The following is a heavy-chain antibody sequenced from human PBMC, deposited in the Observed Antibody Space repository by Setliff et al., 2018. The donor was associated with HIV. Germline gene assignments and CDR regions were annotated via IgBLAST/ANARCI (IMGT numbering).Heavy chain of an antibody. J-gene: IGHJ5*02. CDR3: AKGVKYLGP. CDR2: MNSDGTT. Sequence: PGGSLRLSCAASGFAVSNNYQTWVRQAPGKGLEWVAVMNSDGTTYYGDSVQGRFTISRDNSINIVYLHMNSLIAEDTAVYYCAKGVKYLGPWGQGTLVTVS. V-gene: IGHV3-53*01. D-gene: IGHD2-2*02. CDR1: GFAVSNNY.